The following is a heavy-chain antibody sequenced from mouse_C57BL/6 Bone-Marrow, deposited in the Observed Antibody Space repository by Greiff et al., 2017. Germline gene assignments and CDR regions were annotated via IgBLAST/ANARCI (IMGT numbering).Heavy chain of an antibody. J-gene: IGHJ2*01. CDR3: ARLSGTDFDY. CDR1: GYTFTSYW. V-gene: IGHV1-69*01. CDR2: IDPSDSYT. Sequence: QVQLQQPGAELVMPGASVKLSCKASGYTFTSYWMHWVKQRPGQGLEWIGEIDPSDSYTNYNQKFKGKSTLTVDKSSSTAYMQLSSLTSEDSAVYYCARLSGTDFDYWGQGTTLTVSS. D-gene: IGHD4-1*01.